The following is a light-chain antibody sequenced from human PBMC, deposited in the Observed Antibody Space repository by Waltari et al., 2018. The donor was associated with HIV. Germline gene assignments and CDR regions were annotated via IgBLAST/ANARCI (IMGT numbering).Light chain of an antibody. V-gene: IGKV3-20*01. CDR3: QQYDSSPLT. Sequence: DIVLTQSPGTLSLSPGKRATLSCRASQTVNSNYLAWYQQRPGQAPRLLIYGASSRATGIPDRFRGSGSGTDFTLTINRLEPEDFAVYYCQQYDSSPLTFGGGTRVEIK. CDR1: QTVNSNY. J-gene: IGKJ4*01. CDR2: GAS.